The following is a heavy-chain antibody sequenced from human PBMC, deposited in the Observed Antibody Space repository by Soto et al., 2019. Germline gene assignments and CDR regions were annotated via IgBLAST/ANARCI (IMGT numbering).Heavy chain of an antibody. V-gene: IGHV4-30-4*08. CDR2: VYHTGNT. Sequence: SETLSLTCTVAGGSINRVAYYWSWNRQLPGKGLEWIGYVYHTGNTDYNPSLKSRISISVDTSKNQFSMDLKDVTAADTAVYYCAVDTTIEGPNWLDPWGQGTLVTVS. CDR1: GGSINRVAYY. J-gene: IGHJ5*02. D-gene: IGHD5-18*01. CDR3: AVDTTIEGPNWLDP.